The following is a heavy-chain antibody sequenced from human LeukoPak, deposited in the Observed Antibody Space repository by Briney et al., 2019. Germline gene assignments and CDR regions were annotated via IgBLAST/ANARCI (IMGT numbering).Heavy chain of an antibody. D-gene: IGHD3-16*01. CDR2: INHSGST. CDR3: AYASYYYYGMDV. J-gene: IGHJ6*02. V-gene: IGHV4-34*01. Sequence: SETLSLTCAVYGGSFSGYYWSWIRQPPGKGLEWIGEINHSGSTNYNPFLKSRVTISVDTSKNQFSLKLSSVTAADTAVYYCAYASYYYYGMDVWGQGTTVTVSS. CDR1: GGSFSGYY.